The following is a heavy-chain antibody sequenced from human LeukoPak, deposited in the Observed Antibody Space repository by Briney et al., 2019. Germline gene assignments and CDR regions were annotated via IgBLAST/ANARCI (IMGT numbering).Heavy chain of an antibody. CDR1: GFTFSSYS. CDR3: ARVGDSSGWQYYLDY. Sequence: PGGSLRLSCAASGFTFSSYSMNWVRRAPGKGLEWVSYISSSSSTIYYADSVKGRFTISRDNAKNSLYLQMNSLRAEDTAVYYCARVGDSSGWQYYLDYWGQGTLVTVSS. D-gene: IGHD6-19*01. CDR2: ISSSSSTI. V-gene: IGHV3-48*01. J-gene: IGHJ4*02.